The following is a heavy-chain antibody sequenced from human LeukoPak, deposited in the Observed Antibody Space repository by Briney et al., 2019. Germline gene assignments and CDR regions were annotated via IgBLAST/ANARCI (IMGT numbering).Heavy chain of an antibody. J-gene: IGHJ4*02. V-gene: IGHV3-23*01. CDR1: GFTFSSYV. D-gene: IGHD6-19*01. CDR3: AKDADSSGWYYFDY. CDR2: ISGSGGST. Sequence: HPGGSLRLSCAASGFTFSSYVMSWVRQAPGKGLEWVSAISGSGGSTYYADSVKGRFTISRDNSKNTLYLQMNSLRAEDTAVYYCAKDADSSGWYYFDYWGQGTLVTVSS.